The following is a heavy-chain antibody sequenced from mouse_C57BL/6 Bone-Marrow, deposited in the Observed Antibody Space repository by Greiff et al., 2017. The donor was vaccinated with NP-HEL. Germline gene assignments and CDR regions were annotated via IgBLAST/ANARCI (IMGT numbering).Heavy chain of an antibody. J-gene: IGHJ2*01. Sequence: EVQLQQSGAELVRPGASVKLSCKASGFNIKDDYMHWVKQRPEQGLEWIGWIDPENGDTEYASKFKGKATITADTSSNTAYLQLSRRTSEYTAVYYYTTPIDYCSRLLYLAYWGQGTTLTVSS. CDR3: TTPIDYCSRLLYLAY. V-gene: IGHV14-4*01. D-gene: IGHD1-1*01. CDR1: GFNIKDDY. CDR2: IDPENGDT.